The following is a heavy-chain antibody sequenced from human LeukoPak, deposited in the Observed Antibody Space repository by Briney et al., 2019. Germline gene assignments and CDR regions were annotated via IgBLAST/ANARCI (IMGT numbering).Heavy chain of an antibody. Sequence: ASVKVSCKASGYTFTSYDINWVLQATGQGLEWMGWMNPNSGNTGYAQKFQGRVTITRNTSISTAYMELSSLRSEDTAVYYCARALTSYYYDSSGYYYYYYMDVWGKGTTVTVSS. J-gene: IGHJ6*03. CDR3: ARALTSYYYDSSGYYYYYYMDV. V-gene: IGHV1-8*03. D-gene: IGHD3-22*01. CDR1: GYTFTSYD. CDR2: MNPNSGNT.